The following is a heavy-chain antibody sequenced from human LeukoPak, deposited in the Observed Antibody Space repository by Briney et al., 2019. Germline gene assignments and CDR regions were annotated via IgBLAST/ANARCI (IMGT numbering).Heavy chain of an antibody. CDR3: ARDTHDSSGYYPNFDY. CDR1: GYRFTSYG. Sequence: GESLKISCKGSGYRFTSYGISWVRQAPGQGLEWMGWISAYNGNTNYAQKLQGRVTMTPDTSTSTAYMELRSLRSDDTAVYYCARDTHDSSGYYPNFDYWGQGTLVTVSS. V-gene: IGHV1-18*01. J-gene: IGHJ4*02. D-gene: IGHD3-22*01. CDR2: ISAYNGNT.